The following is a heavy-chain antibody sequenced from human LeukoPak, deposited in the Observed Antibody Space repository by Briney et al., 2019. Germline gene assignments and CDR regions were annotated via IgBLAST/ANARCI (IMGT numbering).Heavy chain of an antibody. CDR3: ARDGRCGGDCYAS. Sequence: GGSLRLSCAASGFTFSSYTMNWVRQAPGKGLEWVSIISSSSSYIYYADSVKGQFTISRDNAKNALYLQMNSLRVEDTAVYYCARDGRCGGDCYASWGQGTLVTVSS. J-gene: IGHJ4*02. CDR1: GFTFSSYT. CDR2: ISSSSSYI. D-gene: IGHD2-21*02. V-gene: IGHV3-21*01.